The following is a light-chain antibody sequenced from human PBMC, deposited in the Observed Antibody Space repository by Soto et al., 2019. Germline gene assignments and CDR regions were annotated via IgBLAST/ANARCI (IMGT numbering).Light chain of an antibody. CDR3: QHYNSYSEA. V-gene: IGKV1-5*03. Sequence: DIQLTQSPSTLSGSVGDRVTITCRASQTISSWLAWYQQKPGKAPKLLIYKASTLKSGVPSRFSDSGSGTEFTLTISSLQPDDFATYYCQHYNSYSEAFGQGTRLEI. J-gene: IGKJ5*01. CDR1: QTISSW. CDR2: KAS.